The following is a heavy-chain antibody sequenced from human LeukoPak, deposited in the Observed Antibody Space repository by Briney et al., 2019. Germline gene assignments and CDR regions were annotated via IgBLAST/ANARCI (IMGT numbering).Heavy chain of an antibody. J-gene: IGHJ6*03. V-gene: IGHV1-69*01. D-gene: IGHD4-17*01. Sequence: SVKVSCKASGGTFSSYAISWVRQAPGQGLEWMGGIIPIFATANYAQKFQGRVTITADESTSTAYMELSSLRSEDTAVYYCARAVTTFASADYYYYYYMDVWGKGTTVTVSS. CDR1: GGTFSSYA. CDR3: ARAVTTFASADYYYYYYMDV. CDR2: IIPIFATA.